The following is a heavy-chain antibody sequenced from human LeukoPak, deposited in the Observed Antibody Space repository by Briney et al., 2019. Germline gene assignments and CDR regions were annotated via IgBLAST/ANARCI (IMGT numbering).Heavy chain of an antibody. V-gene: IGHV1-8*03. CDR3: ARARISSGWFLAGAYYMDV. D-gene: IGHD6-19*01. CDR2: MNPNSGNT. J-gene: IGHJ6*03. CDR1: GYTFTSYD. Sequence: EASVKVSCKASGYTFTSYDINWVRQATGQGLEWMGWMNPNSGNTGYAQKFQGRVTITRNTSISTAYMELSSLRSEDTAVYYCARARISSGWFLAGAYYMDVWGKGTTVTVSS.